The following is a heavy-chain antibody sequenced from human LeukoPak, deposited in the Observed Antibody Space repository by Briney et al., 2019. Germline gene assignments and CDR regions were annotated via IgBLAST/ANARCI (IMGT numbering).Heavy chain of an antibody. CDR2: INPNSGGT. J-gene: IGHJ4*02. CDR3: ARVRPTAWGMGPYPYFDY. Sequence: ASVKVSCKASGYTFTGYYMHWVRQAPGQGLEWMGWINPNSGGTNYAQKFQGRVTMTRDTSISTAYMELSRLRSDDTAVYYCARVRPTAWGMGPYPYFDYWGQGTLVTVSS. D-gene: IGHD6-6*01. CDR1: GYTFTGYY. V-gene: IGHV1-2*02.